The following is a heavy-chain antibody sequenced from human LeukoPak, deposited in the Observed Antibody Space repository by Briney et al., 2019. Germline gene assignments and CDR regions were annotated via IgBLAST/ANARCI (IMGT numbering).Heavy chain of an antibody. V-gene: IGHV3-23*01. CDR1: GFVFSDYG. D-gene: IGHD3-22*01. CDR3: AKVPYLYDSSGYYTEDY. J-gene: IGHJ4*02. Sequence: GGSLRLSCAASGFVFSDYGMSWVRQAPGKGLEWVSGINEGGGRTYYADSVKGRFTISRDNSKHTLYLQMNSLRAEDTAVYYCAKVPYLYDSSGYYTEDYWGQGTLVTVSS. CDR2: INEGGGRT.